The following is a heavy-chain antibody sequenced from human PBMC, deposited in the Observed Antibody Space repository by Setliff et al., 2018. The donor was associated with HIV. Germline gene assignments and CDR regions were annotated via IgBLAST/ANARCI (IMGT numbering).Heavy chain of an antibody. CDR2: VKQDGTET. CDR3: ARWGSGSYERVFDY. V-gene: IGHV3-7*01. D-gene: IGHD1-26*01. Sequence: GGSLRLSCAASGSRFRSYWMSWVRQAPGKGLESVANVKQDGTETLYVDSVKGRFTISRDNANNLVYPQMNSLRVEDTAVYFCARWGSGSYERVFDYWGQGMLVTVSS. CDR1: GSRFRSYW. J-gene: IGHJ4*02.